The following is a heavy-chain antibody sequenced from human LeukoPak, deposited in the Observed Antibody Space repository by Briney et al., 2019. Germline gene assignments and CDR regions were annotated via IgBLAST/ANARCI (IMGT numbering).Heavy chain of an antibody. CDR2: ISGSGGST. J-gene: IGHJ4*02. V-gene: IGHV3-23*01. Sequence: GGSLRLSCAASGFTFSSYAMSWVRQAPGKGLEWASAISGSGGSTYYADSVKGRFTISRDNSKNTLYLQMNSLRAEDTAVYYCASHQKYYYGSGSYFPGHYFDYWGQGTLVTVSS. CDR3: ASHQKYYYGSGSYFPGHYFDY. D-gene: IGHD3-10*01. CDR1: GFTFSSYA.